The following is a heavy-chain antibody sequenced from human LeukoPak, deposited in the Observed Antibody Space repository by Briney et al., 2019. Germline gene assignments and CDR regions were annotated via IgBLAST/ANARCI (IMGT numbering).Heavy chain of an antibody. D-gene: IGHD5-12*01. CDR1: GFTFSTYA. V-gene: IGHV3-23*01. CDR2: ISDSGGTT. J-gene: IGHJ4*02. Sequence: GGSLRLFCAPSGFTFSTYAMRWVRQAPGKGLEWVSGISDSGGTTYYADSVKGRFTISRDNSKNTLYLQMNSLRAEDTAVYYCAKHSYRVDSFTDYWGQGTLVTVSS. CDR3: AKHSYRVDSFTDY.